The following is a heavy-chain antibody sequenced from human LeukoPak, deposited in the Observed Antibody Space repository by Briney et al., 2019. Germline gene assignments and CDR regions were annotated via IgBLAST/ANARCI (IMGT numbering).Heavy chain of an antibody. V-gene: IGHV4-34*01. D-gene: IGHD1-1*01. CDR1: GGSFSGYY. Sequence: PSETLSLTCAVYGGSFSGYYWSWIRRPPGKGLEWIGEINHSGSTNYNPSLKSRVTISVDTSKNQFSLKLSSVTAADTAVYYCAIQLERLYLYAFDIWGQGTMVTVSS. CDR2: INHSGST. CDR3: AIQLERLYLYAFDI. J-gene: IGHJ3*02.